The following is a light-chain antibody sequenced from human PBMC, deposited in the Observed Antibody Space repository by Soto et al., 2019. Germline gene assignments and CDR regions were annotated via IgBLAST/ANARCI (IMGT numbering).Light chain of an antibody. CDR1: SKDVGGYNY. Sequence: QSVLTQPASVSGSPGQSITISCTGTSKDVGGYNYVSWYQQHPDKAPKVMIYDVSNRPSGVSNRFSGSKSGNTASLTISGLQAEDEADYYCSSYTSSSTLVFGTGTKLTVL. CDR2: DVS. CDR3: SSYTSSSTLV. J-gene: IGLJ1*01. V-gene: IGLV2-14*01.